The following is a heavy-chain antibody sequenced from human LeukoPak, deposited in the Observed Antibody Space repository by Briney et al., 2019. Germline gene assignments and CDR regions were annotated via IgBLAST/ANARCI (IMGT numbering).Heavy chain of an antibody. J-gene: IGHJ4*02. D-gene: IGHD5-24*01. CDR2: SVPIFGTA. CDR3: ARGAGYLHLRAVYFDF. Sequence: ASXKVSCKTSGGSFIYYTISWVRQAPGQGLEWMGRSVPIFGTANYAHKFQGRVTLSTDESSSTAYMELSSLRSEDTAIYYCARGAGYLHLRAVYFDFWGQGTLITVSS. CDR1: GGSFIYYT. V-gene: IGHV1-69*05.